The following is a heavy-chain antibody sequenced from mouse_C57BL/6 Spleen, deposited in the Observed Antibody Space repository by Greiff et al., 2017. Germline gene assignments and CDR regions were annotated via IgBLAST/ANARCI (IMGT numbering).Heavy chain of an antibody. J-gene: IGHJ3*01. V-gene: IGHV14-4*01. CDR2: IDPENGDT. D-gene: IGHD2-2*01. CDR1: GFNIKDDY. CDR3: TTSTMVTPFAY. Sequence: VHVKQSGAELVRPGASVKLSCTASGFNIKDDYMHWVKQRPEQGLEWIGWIDPENGDTEYASKFQGKATITADTSSNTAYLQLSSLTSEDTAVYYCTTSTMVTPFAYWGQGTLGTVSA.